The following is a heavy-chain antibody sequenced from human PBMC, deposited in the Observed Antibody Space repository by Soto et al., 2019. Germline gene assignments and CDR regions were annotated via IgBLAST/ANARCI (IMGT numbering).Heavy chain of an antibody. D-gene: IGHD2-8*02. CDR2: ILVGGST. Sequence: PGGSLRLSCAVSGFICSSYDISWVRQAPGKGLEWVSTILVGGSTHYEDSVRGRFTISRDTSKNTVYLQMSSLTAGDTAVYYCAKATATGGGAFEICGQGTMVTVSS. J-gene: IGHJ3*02. CDR3: AKATATGGGAFEI. V-gene: IGHV3-23*01. CDR1: GFICSSYD.